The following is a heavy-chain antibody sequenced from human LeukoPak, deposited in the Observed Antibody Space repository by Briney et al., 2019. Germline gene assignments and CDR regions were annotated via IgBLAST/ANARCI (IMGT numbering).Heavy chain of an antibody. CDR3: ARDGARYDILTGYGFDY. Sequence: ASAKVSCKASGYTFTGYYMHWVRQAPGQGREWMGWINPNSGGTNYAQKLQGRVTMTRDTSISTAYMELSRLRSDDTAVYYCARDGARYDILTGYGFDYWGQGTLVTVSS. J-gene: IGHJ4*01. D-gene: IGHD3-9*01. CDR2: INPNSGGT. V-gene: IGHV1-2*02. CDR1: GYTFTGYY.